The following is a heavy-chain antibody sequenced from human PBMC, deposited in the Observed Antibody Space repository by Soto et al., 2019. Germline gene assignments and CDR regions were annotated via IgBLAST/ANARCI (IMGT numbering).Heavy chain of an antibody. Sequence: SDTCTVWDGCSSSSSYYRGRIRQPPGKGLEWIGSIYYSGSTYYNPSLKSRVTISVDTSKNQFSLKLNSVTAADTAVFYCARLNWNDRALVYWGQGTQVTVSS. J-gene: IGHJ4*02. V-gene: IGHV4-39*01. CDR2: IYYSGST. D-gene: IGHD1-1*01. CDR3: ARLNWNDRALVY. CDR1: DGCSSSSSYY.